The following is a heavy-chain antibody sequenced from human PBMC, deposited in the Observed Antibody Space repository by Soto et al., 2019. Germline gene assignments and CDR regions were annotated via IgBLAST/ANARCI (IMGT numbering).Heavy chain of an antibody. CDR2: IYYSGST. J-gene: IGHJ3*02. D-gene: IGHD3-22*01. Sequence: QVQLQESGPGLVKPSQTLSLTCTVSGGSISSGGYYWSWIRQHPGKGLEWIGYIYYSGSTYYNPSRTSRLTITVDTSKNQLTLKLSSVSAADTVVYYCARAKPLYYYGSSGSRGDAFDIWGQGTMVTVSS. CDR3: ARAKPLYYYGSSGSRGDAFDI. V-gene: IGHV4-31*03. CDR1: GGSISSGGYY.